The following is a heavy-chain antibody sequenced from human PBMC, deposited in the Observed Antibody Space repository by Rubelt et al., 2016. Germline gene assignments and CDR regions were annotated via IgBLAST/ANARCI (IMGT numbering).Heavy chain of an antibody. V-gene: IGHV3-23*01. CDR3: AKVRGGSSGCCDD. CDR1: GGSIRRRNYY. D-gene: IGHD6-25*01. Sequence: VQLQESGPGLVKPSETLSLICTVSGGSIRRRNYYWGWIRQPPGKGLEGGAAISGRGGTYYGDSLRGRVTISRDDSMNTPYLQRNSLGGEDTAVYYCAKVRGGSSGCCDDWGRGTRVTVSS. J-gene: IGHJ4*02. CDR2: ISGRGGT.